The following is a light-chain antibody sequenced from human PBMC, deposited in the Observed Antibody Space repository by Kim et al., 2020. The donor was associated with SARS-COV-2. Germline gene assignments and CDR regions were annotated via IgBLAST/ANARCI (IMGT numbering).Light chain of an antibody. J-gene: IGLJ3*02. CDR2: RNN. CDR1: SSIVGDQG. Sequence: TATLTCTGTSSIVGDQGAAWLQQHQDHPPKLLFYRNNIPPPGMSERMSASRSGNTASLTISELQPEDEAEYYCSAWDSSLSSWVFGGGTQLTVL. CDR3: SAWDSSLSSWV. V-gene: IGLV10-54*01.